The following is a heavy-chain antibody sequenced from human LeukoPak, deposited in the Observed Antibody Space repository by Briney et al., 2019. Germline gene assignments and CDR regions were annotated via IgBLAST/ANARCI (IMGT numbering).Heavy chain of an antibody. J-gene: IGHJ3*02. CDR2: VFYEGPT. CDR3: ARHKSVTYDAFDI. D-gene: IGHD2-21*02. V-gene: IGHV4-59*08. CDR1: GGTTTGYF. Sequence: SETLSLTCTVTGGTTTGYFWSWIRQFPGGGLEWIGYVFYEGPTSYNSSLKTRVTISQDTSRTQFSLGLSSVTAADTAVYYCARHKSVTYDAFDIWGQGTVVTVSS.